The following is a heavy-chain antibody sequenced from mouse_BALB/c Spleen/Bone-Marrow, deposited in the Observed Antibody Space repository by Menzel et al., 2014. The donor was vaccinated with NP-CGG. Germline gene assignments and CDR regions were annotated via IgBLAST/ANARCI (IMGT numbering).Heavy chain of an antibody. CDR1: GFTFTDYY. D-gene: IGHD1-2*01. CDR2: IRNKANGYTT. Sequence: DVQLVESGGGLVQPGGSLRLSCETSGFTFTDYYMNWVRQPPGKALEWLGFIRNKANGYTTEYSASVKGRFTISRDNSQSTLYLQMNTLRAEDSATYYCARDIGRLLFDYWGQGTTLTVSS. CDR3: ARDIGRLLFDY. V-gene: IGHV7-3*02. J-gene: IGHJ2*01.